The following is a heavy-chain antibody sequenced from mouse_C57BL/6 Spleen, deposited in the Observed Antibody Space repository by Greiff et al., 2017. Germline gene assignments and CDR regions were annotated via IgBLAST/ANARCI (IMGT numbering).Heavy chain of an antibody. Sequence: QVQLKQSGAELVKPGASVKLSCKASGYTFTEYTIHWVKQRAGQGLEWIGWFYPGSGSIKYNEKFKVKATLTVDKSSSTVCMELSRLTAEDSAVYFCTRHEEGALGFWFAYWGQGTMVTVSA. V-gene: IGHV1-62-2*01. CDR2: FYPGSGSI. CDR1: GYTFTEYT. D-gene: IGHD4-1*01. CDR3: TRHEEGALGFWFAY. J-gene: IGHJ3*01.